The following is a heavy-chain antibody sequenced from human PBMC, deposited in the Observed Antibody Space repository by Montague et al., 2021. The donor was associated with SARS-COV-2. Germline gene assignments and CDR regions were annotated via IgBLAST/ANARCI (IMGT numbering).Heavy chain of an antibody. Sequence: CAISGDSVSSNSATWNWVRQSPSRGLEWLGRTYYRSKWYNDYAVSVRGRVTINLDTSKNQFSPQLNSVTPEDTAIYYCTSGREGNYNVMDVWGQGTTVTVSS. V-gene: IGHV6-1*01. D-gene: IGHD1-1*01. CDR2: TYYRSKWYN. J-gene: IGHJ6*02. CDR3: TSGREGNYNVMDV. CDR1: GDSVSSNSAT.